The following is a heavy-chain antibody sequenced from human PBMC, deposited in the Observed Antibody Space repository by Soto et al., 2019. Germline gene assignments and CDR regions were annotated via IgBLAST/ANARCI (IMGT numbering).Heavy chain of an antibody. D-gene: IGHD4-17*01. CDR3: ARDIAPIRLREGNWFDP. Sequence: GGSLRLSCAASGFTFDDYGMSWVRQAPGKGLEWVSGINWNGGSTGYADSVKGRFTISRDNAKNSLYLQMNSLGAEDTALYHCARDIAPIRLREGNWFDPWGQGTLVTVSS. CDR2: INWNGGST. V-gene: IGHV3-20*01. J-gene: IGHJ5*02. CDR1: GFTFDDYG.